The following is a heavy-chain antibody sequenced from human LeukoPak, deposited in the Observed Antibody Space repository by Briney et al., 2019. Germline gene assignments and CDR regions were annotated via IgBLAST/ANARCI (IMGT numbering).Heavy chain of an antibody. J-gene: IGHJ4*02. CDR2: ISDDGSSA. CDR1: GFTFRSYW. Sequence: GGSLRLSCTASGFTFRSYWMHWVRQIPGKGLMWVSRISDDGSSASYADSVKGRFTISRDNSKNTLYLQMNSLRAEDTAVYYCAKWEGSSGCAFDYWGQGTLVTVSS. CDR3: AKWEGSSGCAFDY. D-gene: IGHD3-22*01. V-gene: IGHV3-74*01.